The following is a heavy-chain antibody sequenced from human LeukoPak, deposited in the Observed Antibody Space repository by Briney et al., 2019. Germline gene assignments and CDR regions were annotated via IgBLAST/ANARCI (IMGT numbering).Heavy chain of an antibody. J-gene: IGHJ3*02. Sequence: SVKVSCKASGGTFSSYAISWVRQAPGQGLEWMGRIIPILGIANHAQKFQGRGTITADKSTSTAYMEQSSLRSEDTAVYYCATELGIVGATLVYAFDIWGQGTMVTVSS. CDR3: ATELGIVGATLVYAFDI. CDR1: GGTFSSYA. CDR2: IIPILGIA. V-gene: IGHV1-69*04. D-gene: IGHD1-26*01.